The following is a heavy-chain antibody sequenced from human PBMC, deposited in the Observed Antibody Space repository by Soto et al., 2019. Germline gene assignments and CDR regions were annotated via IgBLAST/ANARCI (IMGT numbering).Heavy chain of an antibody. CDR3: ARDPAGYCSGGSCHTY. CDR1: GGSISSGGYY. CDR2: IYYSGST. Sequence: QVQLQESGPGLVKPSQTLSLTCTVSGGSISSGGYYWSWIRQHPGKGLEWIGYIYYSGSTYYNPSLKPRVTIAVDPSKNQLPLELSSVTAAETAVYYCARDPAGYCSGGSCHTYWGQGTLVTVSS. J-gene: IGHJ4*02. D-gene: IGHD2-15*01. V-gene: IGHV4-31*03.